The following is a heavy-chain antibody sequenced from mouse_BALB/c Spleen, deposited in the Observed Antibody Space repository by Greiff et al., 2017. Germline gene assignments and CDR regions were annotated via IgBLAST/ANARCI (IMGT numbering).Heavy chain of an antibody. D-gene: IGHD2-4*01. CDR2: ISSGGSYT. CDR1: GFTFSSYT. Sequence: EVKVVESGGGLVKPGGSLKLSCAASGFTFSSYTMSWVRQTPEKRLEWVATISSGGSYTYYPDSVKGRFTISRDNAKNTLYLQMSSLKPEDTAMYYCTNMITDAMDYWGQGTSVTVSS. CDR3: TNMITDAMDY. J-gene: IGHJ4*01. V-gene: IGHV5-6-4*01.